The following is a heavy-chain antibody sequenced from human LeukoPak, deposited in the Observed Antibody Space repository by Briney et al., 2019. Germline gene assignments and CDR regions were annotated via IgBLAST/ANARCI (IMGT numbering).Heavy chain of an antibody. J-gene: IGHJ4*02. Sequence: GGSLRLSCAASGFTFSSYAMSWVRQAPGKGLEWVSAVSGGSGGNTYYADSVKGWFTISRDNSKNTVYLQMNSLRAEDTAVYYCAKDSPAVVVPAYWGQGTPVTVSS. D-gene: IGHD2-2*01. V-gene: IGHV3-23*01. CDR1: GFTFSSYA. CDR2: VSGGSGGNT. CDR3: AKDSPAVVVPAY.